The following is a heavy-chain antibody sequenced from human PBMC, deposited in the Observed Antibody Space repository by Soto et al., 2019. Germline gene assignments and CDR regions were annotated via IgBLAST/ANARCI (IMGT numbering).Heavy chain of an antibody. V-gene: IGHV3-30-3*01. Sequence: QVQLVESGGGVVQPGRSLRLSCAASGFTFSSYAMHWVRQAPGKGLEWVAVISYDGSNKYYADSVKGRFTISRDNSKNTLYLQMNSLRSEDTDVYYCARDGSIDDYVWGSPPKSFDPWGQGTLVTVSS. CDR2: ISYDGSNK. J-gene: IGHJ5*02. D-gene: IGHD3-16*01. CDR3: ARDGSIDDYVWGSPPKSFDP. CDR1: GFTFSSYA.